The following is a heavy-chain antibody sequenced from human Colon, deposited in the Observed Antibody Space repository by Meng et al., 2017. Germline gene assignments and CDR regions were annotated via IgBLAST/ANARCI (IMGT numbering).Heavy chain of an antibody. Sequence: EVELVESGGGSVQPGGALRVSCAASGFAISGYWMHWVRQAPGKGLEWVSRIKYDGSTTAYADSVKGRFTISRDIAKNTLHLQMNSLRVEDTAVYHCAKSDWLDPWGQGTLVTVSS. V-gene: IGHV3-74*01. J-gene: IGHJ5*02. CDR3: AKSDWLDP. CDR2: IKYDGSTT. CDR1: GFAISGYW.